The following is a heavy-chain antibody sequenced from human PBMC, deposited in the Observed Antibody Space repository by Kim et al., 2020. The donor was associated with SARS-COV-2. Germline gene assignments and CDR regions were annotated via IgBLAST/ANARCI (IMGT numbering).Heavy chain of an antibody. V-gene: IGHV3-23*01. CDR3: AKPSRSGSYQGKYGY. D-gene: IGHD1-26*01. J-gene: IGHJ4*02. Sequence: DSVKGRFTISRDNSKNTLYLQMNSLRAEDTAVYYCAKPSRSGSYQGKYGYWGQGTLVTVSS.